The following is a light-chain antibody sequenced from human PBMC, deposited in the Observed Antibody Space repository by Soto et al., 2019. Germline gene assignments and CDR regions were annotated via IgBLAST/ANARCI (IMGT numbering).Light chain of an antibody. Sequence: QSVLTQPPSVSGSPGQSVAISCTGTSSDVGSSNGVSWYQQPPGTAPKLMIYDVSNRPSGVPDRFSGSKSGNTASLTISGLQAEDEADYYCSSYTSSSTYVFGRGTKVTVL. CDR3: SSYTSSSTYV. J-gene: IGLJ1*01. V-gene: IGLV2-18*02. CDR1: SSDVGSSNG. CDR2: DVS.